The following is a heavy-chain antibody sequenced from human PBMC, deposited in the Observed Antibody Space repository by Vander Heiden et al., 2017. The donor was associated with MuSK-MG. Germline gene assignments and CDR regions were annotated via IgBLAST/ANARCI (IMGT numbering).Heavy chain of an antibody. D-gene: IGHD3-10*01. J-gene: IGHJ4*02. CDR2: ISWNSGSI. CDR1: GFTFDDYA. CDR3: AKDNYYGAGSSLPDY. Sequence: EVQLVESGGGLVQPGRSLRLSCAASGFTFDDYAMHWVRQAPGKGLEWVSGISWNSGSIGYADSVKGRFTISRDNAKNSLYLQMNSLRAEDTALYYCAKDNYYGAGSSLPDYWGQGTLVTVSS. V-gene: IGHV3-9*01.